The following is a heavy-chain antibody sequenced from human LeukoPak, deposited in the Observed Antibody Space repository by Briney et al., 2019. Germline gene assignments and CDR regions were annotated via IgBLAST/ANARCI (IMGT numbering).Heavy chain of an antibody. V-gene: IGHV4-39*01. J-gene: IGHJ5*02. D-gene: IGHD2-2*01. CDR2: IYYSGST. CDR3: ARRREYCSSTSCYGVGFDP. CDR1: GGPISSSSYY. Sequence: PSETLSLTCTVSGGPISSSSYYWGWLRQPPGKGLEWIVSIYYSGSTYYNPSLKSRVTISVDTTKNQFSLKLSSVTAADTAVYYCARRREYCSSTSCYGVGFDPWGQGTLVTVSS.